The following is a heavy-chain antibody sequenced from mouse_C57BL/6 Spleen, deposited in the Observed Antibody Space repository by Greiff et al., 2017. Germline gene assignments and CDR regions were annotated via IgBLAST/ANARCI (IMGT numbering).Heavy chain of an antibody. CDR3: ARLLENGY. CDR2: IYPGDGDT. Sequence: QVQLQQSGPELVKPGASVKISCKASGYAFSSSWMNWVKQRPGKGLEWIGRIYPGDGDTNYNGKFKGKATMTADKSSSTAYMQPSSLTSEDSAVYFCARLLENGYWGKGTTLTVSS. V-gene: IGHV1-82*01. CDR1: GYAFSSSW. J-gene: IGHJ2*01.